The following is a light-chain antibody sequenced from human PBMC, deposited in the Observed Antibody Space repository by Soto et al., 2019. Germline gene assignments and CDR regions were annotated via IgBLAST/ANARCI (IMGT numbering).Light chain of an antibody. J-gene: IGLJ2*01. CDR2: EVS. CDR1: RSDVGGYNY. V-gene: IGLV2-8*01. Sequence: QSALTQPPAASGSPGQSVTISCTGTRSDVGGYNYVSWYQQHPGKAPTLMISEVSKRPSGVPDRFSGSKSGNTASLTVSGLQAEDDADYYFSAYAGSKGVFGGGTQLTVL. CDR3: SAYAGSKGV.